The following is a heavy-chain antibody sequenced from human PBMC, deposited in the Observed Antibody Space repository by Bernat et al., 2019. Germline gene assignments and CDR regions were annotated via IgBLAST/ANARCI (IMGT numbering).Heavy chain of an antibody. CDR3: VRGSRIEILTGHYARFS. Sequence: EVNLVESGGGLVQPGGSLRLSCAASGFTFSRFNMHWVRQATGKGLEWVSSLGVDADTYYSGSVKGRFIVSRDNAKNALYLERHNLRVGDTALYYCVRGSRIEILTGHYARFSWGQGTQVSVSS. J-gene: IGHJ5*02. D-gene: IGHD3-9*01. CDR2: LGVDADT. V-gene: IGHV3-13*04. CDR1: GFTFSRFN.